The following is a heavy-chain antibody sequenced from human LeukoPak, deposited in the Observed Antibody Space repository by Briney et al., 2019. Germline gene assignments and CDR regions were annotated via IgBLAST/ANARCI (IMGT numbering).Heavy chain of an antibody. V-gene: IGHV1-2*02. CDR1: GYTFSGQH. CDR3: ARGGINTWTKPYFFDY. J-gene: IGHJ4*02. D-gene: IGHD1-1*01. Sequence: GASVKVSCKATGYTFSGQHIHWVRQAPGQGLEWMGWINSDSGGTNYAQMFQGRVTMTGDTSISTAYMELSRLRSDDTAVYYCARGGINTWTKPYFFDYWGQGTLVTVSS. CDR2: INSDSGGT.